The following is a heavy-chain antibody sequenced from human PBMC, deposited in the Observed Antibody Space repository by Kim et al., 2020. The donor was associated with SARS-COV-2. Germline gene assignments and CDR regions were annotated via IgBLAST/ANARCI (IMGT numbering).Heavy chain of an antibody. D-gene: IGHD4-4*01. J-gene: IGHJ4*02. V-gene: IGHV3-48*03. CDR3: ARGPNYSPFDY. Sequence: IDYAHSVRGRFTISRDNDKNSLYLQMNSLRAEDTAVYYCARGPNYSPFDYWGQGTLVTVSS. CDR2: I.